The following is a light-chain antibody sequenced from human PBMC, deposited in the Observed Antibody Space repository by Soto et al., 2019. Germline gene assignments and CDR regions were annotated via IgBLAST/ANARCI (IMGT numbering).Light chain of an antibody. V-gene: IGKV3-20*01. J-gene: IGKJ2*01. CDR2: DAS. Sequence: EIVLTQSPGTLSLSPGDRATLSCRASQRVSNSYLARYQQKPGQAPRLLIYDASTSAAGVPDRVTGGGSGTDFTLTISALEPEDFALYFCQQYERPPFAFGQGTRLEI. CDR3: QQYERPPFA. CDR1: QRVSNSY.